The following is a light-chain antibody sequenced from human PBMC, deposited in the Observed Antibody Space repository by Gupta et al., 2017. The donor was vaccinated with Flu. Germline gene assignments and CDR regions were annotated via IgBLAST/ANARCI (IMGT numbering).Light chain of an antibody. Sequence: PSSLSASVGDTITITCRASQKISTYLNWYQQKPGRAPRLLIYATSTLQSGVPSRFSGSGSGTDFTLTIKKLQPEDFATYFCQQKDSTMWTFGQGTMVEIK. CDR3: QQKDSTMWT. J-gene: IGKJ1*01. CDR1: QKISTY. CDR2: ATS. V-gene: IGKV1-39*01.